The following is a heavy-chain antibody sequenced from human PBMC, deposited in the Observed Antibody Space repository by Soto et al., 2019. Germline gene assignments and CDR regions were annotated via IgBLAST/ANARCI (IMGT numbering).Heavy chain of an antibody. J-gene: IGHJ6*03. CDR1: GFTFSSYS. CDR3: ARVGFVSPAMKYYSYYMDV. V-gene: IGHV3-48*01. Sequence: EVQLVESGGGLVQPGGSLRLSCAASGFTFSSYSMNWVRQAPGKGLEWVSYISSSSSTIYYADSVKGRFTISRDNAKNSLYLQLNSLRAEGSAVYYCARVGFVSPAMKYYSYYMDVWGKGTTVTVSS. D-gene: IGHD2-2*01. CDR2: ISSSSSTI.